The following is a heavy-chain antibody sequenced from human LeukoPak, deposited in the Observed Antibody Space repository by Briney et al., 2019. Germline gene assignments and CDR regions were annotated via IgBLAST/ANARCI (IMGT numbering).Heavy chain of an antibody. CDR1: GYTFINYG. V-gene: IGHV1-18*01. J-gene: IGHJ5*02. CDR2: ITAYNGNT. D-gene: IGHD6-13*01. CDR3: ARGRIAAAGTGESSWFDP. Sequence: GASGKVSCKASGYTFINYGISWVRQAPGQGLEWRGWITAYNGNTKYAQKFQGRVTMTTDTSTSTAYMELRSLRPDDTAVYYCARGRIAAAGTGESSWFDPWGQGTLVTVSS.